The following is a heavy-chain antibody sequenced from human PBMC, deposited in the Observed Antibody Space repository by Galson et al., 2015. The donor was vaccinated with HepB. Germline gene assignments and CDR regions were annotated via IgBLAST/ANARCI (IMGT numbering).Heavy chain of an antibody. CDR2: ISSDGSNT. V-gene: IGHV3-30*18. CDR3: AKDATNDYVWGSNRFAYYGLDV. CDR1: GLTFSTYG. Sequence: SLRLSCAASGLTFSTYGMHWVRQAPGKGLEWVGVISSDGSNTYYADSVKGRFTLSRDDSRNMLHLQMSSLRAEDTAVYYCAKDATNDYVWGSNRFAYYGLDVWGQGTTVTVSS. J-gene: IGHJ6*02. D-gene: IGHD3-16*02.